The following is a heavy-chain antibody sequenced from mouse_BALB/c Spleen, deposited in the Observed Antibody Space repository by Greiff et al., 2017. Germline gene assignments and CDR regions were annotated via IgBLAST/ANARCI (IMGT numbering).Heavy chain of an antibody. V-gene: IGHV2-6-7*01. CDR2: IWGDGST. CDR1: GFSLTGYG. Sequence: LVAPSQSLSIPCTASGFSLTGYGVNWVRQPPGKVLEWLGMIWGDGSTDYNSALKSRLSISKDNSKSQVFLKMNSLQTDDTARYYCARDHGNYYFDYWGQGTTRTVSS. CDR3: ARDHGNYYFDY. D-gene: IGHD2-1*01. J-gene: IGHJ2*01.